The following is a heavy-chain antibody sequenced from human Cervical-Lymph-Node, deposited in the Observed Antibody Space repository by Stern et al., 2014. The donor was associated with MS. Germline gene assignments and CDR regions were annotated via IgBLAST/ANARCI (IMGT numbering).Heavy chain of an antibody. CDR3: ATHVGLSSGWYRY. CDR2: IIPLFGTA. CDR1: GGTFSNYA. D-gene: IGHD6-19*01. J-gene: IGHJ4*02. V-gene: IGHV1-69*01. Sequence: VQLVQSGTEVKKPGSSVKVSCKASGGTFSNYAISWVRQAPGQGLEWMGGIIPLFGTAHYAQKFQVRVTITADESTSTAYMELSSLRSEDTAVYYCATHVGLSSGWYRYWGQGTLVTVSS.